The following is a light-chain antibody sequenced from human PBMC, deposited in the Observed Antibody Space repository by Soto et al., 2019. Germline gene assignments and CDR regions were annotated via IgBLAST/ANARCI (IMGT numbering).Light chain of an antibody. CDR3: SSFAGGNIYV. CDR2: DVT. V-gene: IGLV2-8*01. Sequence: QSVLTQPPSASGSPGQSVTISCTGTSSDVGGYNYVSWHQQHPGKAPKLIIYDVTKRPSGVPDLFSGSKSGYTASLTVSGLQAEDEADYYCSSFAGGNIYVVGTG. J-gene: IGLJ1*01. CDR1: SSDVGGYNY.